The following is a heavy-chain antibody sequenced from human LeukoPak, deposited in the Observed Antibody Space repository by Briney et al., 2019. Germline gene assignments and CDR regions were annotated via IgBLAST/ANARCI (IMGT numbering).Heavy chain of an antibody. D-gene: IGHD3-3*01. CDR3: ARPESGHDAFDI. CDR1: GGSISSSSYY. Sequence: PSETLSLTCTVSGGSISSSSYYWGWIRQPPGKGLEWIGSIYYSGSTYYNPSLKSRVTISVDTSKNQFSLKLSSVTAADTAVYYCARPESGHDAFDIWGQGTMVTVSS. J-gene: IGHJ3*02. V-gene: IGHV4-39*01. CDR2: IYYSGST.